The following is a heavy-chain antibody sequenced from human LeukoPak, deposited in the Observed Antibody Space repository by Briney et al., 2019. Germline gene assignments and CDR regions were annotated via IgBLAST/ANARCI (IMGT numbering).Heavy chain of an antibody. Sequence: SETLSLTCTVSGGSISSYFWSWIRQPAGKGLEWLGRIYTSGSTNYSPSLKSRLTISVDKSKSQFSLKLSSVTAADTAVYYCARDYYDSSGYYGRGGYYYMDVWGKGTTVTVSS. V-gene: IGHV4-4*07. J-gene: IGHJ6*03. CDR3: ARDYYDSSGYYGRGGYYYMDV. D-gene: IGHD3-22*01. CDR2: IYTSGST. CDR1: GGSISSYF.